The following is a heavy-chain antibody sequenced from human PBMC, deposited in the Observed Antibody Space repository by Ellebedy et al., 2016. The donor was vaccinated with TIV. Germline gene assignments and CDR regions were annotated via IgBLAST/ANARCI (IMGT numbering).Heavy chain of an antibody. D-gene: IGHD1-1*01. Sequence: GESLKISCAASGFTFSSYWMSWVRQAPGKGLEWVANIKQDGSEQYYVDSVKGRFTISRDNAKNSLYLQMNSLRGEDTAMYYCARAPAEGTFDYWGQGTLVTVSS. CDR1: GFTFSSYW. V-gene: IGHV3-7*01. CDR2: IKQDGSEQ. J-gene: IGHJ4*02. CDR3: ARAPAEGTFDY.